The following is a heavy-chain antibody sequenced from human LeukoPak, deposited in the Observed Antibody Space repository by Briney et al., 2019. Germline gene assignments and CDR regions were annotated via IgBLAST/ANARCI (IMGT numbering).Heavy chain of an antibody. D-gene: IGHD1-26*01. J-gene: IGHJ4*02. CDR3: ARELVGATDY. V-gene: IGHV3-21*01. CDR1: GFTFSSYS. CDR2: ISSSSSYI. Sequence: GGSLRLSWAASGFTFSSYSMNWVRQAPGKGLEWVSSISSSSSYIYYADSVKGRFTISRDNAKNSLYLQMNSLRAEDTAVYYCARELVGATDYWGQGTLVTVSS.